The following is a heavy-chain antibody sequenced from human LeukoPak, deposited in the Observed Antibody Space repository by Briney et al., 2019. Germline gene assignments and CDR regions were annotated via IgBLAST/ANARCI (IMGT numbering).Heavy chain of an antibody. Sequence: GGSLRLSCAASGFTFSSDAMSWVRQAPGKGLEWVSAISGSGGSTYYADSVKGRFTISRDTSKSTLYLQMNSLRPADTAVYYCVKDPSGTYYFDYWGQGTLVTVSS. J-gene: IGHJ4*02. CDR3: VKDPSGTYYFDY. CDR2: ISGSGGST. CDR1: GFTFSSDA. D-gene: IGHD1-26*01. V-gene: IGHV3-23*01.